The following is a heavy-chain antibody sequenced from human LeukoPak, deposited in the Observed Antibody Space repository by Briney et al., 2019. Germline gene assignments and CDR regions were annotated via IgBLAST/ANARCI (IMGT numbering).Heavy chain of an antibody. D-gene: IGHD6-6*01. CDR2: ISGSGGST. J-gene: IGHJ4*02. CDR1: GFTFSSYA. CDR3: AGSSSGEYYFDY. Sequence: GGSLRLSCAASGFTFSSYAMSWVRQAPGRGLEWVSEISGSGGSTYYADSVKGRFTISRDNSENTLYLQMNSLRAEDTAVYYCAGSSSGEYYFDYWGQGTLVTVSS. V-gene: IGHV3-23*01.